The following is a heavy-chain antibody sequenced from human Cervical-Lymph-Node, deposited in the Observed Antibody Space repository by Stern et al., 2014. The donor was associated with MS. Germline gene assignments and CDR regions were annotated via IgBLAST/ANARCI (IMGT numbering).Heavy chain of an antibody. CDR1: GGTFSSFS. CDR3: ARDALGSGPFDY. Sequence: QVQLVQSGAAVKKPGSSVKISCKASGGTFSSFSISWVRQAPGQGLEWMGGIIPVFGTTNYAQTFQGKVTITADESSSTVYMELTSLTFEDTAVYYCARDALGSGPFDYWGQGTLVTVSS. D-gene: IGHD6-19*01. CDR2: IIPVFGTT. V-gene: IGHV1-69*01. J-gene: IGHJ4*02.